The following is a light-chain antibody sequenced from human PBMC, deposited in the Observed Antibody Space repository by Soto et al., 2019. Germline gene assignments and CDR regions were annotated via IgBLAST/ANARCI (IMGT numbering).Light chain of an antibody. V-gene: IGKV3-15*01. CDR1: QTIATN. Sequence: EIVMTQSPASLSVSPGDGAPFSCRPSQTIATNFAWYQQKPGQGPRLRIHGASTRSAGVPARFRGSGSGTDFALTISSLPSEDFAVYYCQQYHNWPPQYTFGQGTKLQIK. J-gene: IGKJ2*01. CDR3: QQYHNWPPQYT. CDR2: GAS.